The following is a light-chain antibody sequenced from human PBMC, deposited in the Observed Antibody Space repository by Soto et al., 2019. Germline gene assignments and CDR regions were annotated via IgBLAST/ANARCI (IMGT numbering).Light chain of an antibody. V-gene: IGKV1-39*01. J-gene: IGKJ2*01. CDR3: QQSYSTPYT. CDR1: QDISNS. Sequence: DIQMTQTPPSLSLSVGDRVTITCRASQDISNSLNWYQQKPGKSPMAMIYGASSLASGVPSRFSSRGSGTDFTLSISSLQPEDFATYFCQQSYSTPYTFGQGT. CDR2: GAS.